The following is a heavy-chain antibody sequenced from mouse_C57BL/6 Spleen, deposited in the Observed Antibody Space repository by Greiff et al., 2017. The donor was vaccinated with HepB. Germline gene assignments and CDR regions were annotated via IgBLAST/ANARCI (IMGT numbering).Heavy chain of an antibody. D-gene: IGHD1-1*01. J-gene: IGHJ4*01. CDR1: GYTFTSYW. V-gene: IGHV1-53*01. Sequence: QVQLQQPGTELVKPGASVKLSCKASGYTFTSYWMHWVKQRPGQGLEWIGNINPSNGGTNYNEKFKSKATLTVDKSTSTAYMQLSSLTSEDSAVYYCARVVAPYYYAMDYWGQGTTVTVSS. CDR2: INPSNGGT. CDR3: ARVVAPYYYAMDY.